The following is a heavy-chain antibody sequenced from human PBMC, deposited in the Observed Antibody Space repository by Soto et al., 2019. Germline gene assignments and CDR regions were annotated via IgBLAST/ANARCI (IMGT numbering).Heavy chain of an antibody. J-gene: IGHJ3*02. D-gene: IGHD5-12*01. CDR3: ARQNRGYSGYENGAFDI. CDR1: GYSFTSYW. Sequence: GESLKISCNGSGYSFTSYWMGWVRQMTGKGLEWMGIIYPGDSDTRYSPSFQGQVTISADKSISTAYLQWSSLKASDTAMYYCARQNRGYSGYENGAFDIWGQGTMVTVSS. CDR2: IYPGDSDT. V-gene: IGHV5-51*01.